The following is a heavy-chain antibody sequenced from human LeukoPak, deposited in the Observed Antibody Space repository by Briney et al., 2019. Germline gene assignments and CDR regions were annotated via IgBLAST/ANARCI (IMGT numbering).Heavy chain of an antibody. Sequence: GGSLRLSCAASGFTVSSYYMTWVRQAPEKGLEWVSIIYTNDYTFYAASLRGRFTISRDISKNTLHLQMHSLRAEDTAVYFCARGLHSGPDYWGQGTLVTVSS. J-gene: IGHJ4*02. CDR2: IYTNDYT. D-gene: IGHD3/OR15-3a*01. V-gene: IGHV3-53*01. CDR3: ARGLHSGPDY. CDR1: GFTVSSYY.